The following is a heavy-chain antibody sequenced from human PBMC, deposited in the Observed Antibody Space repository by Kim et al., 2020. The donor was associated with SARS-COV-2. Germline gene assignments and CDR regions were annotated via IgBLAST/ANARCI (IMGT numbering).Heavy chain of an antibody. CDR3: AKDLGYDYVWGSYHAGGMDV. J-gene: IGHJ6*02. D-gene: IGHD3-16*02. V-gene: IGHV3-23*01. CDR1: GFTFSSYA. Sequence: GGSLRLSCAASGFTFSSYAMSWVRQAPGKGLEWVSAISGSGGSTYYADSVKGRFTISRDNSKNTLYLQMNSLRAEDTAVYYCAKDLGYDYVWGSYHAGGMDVWGQGTTVTVSS. CDR2: ISGSGGST.